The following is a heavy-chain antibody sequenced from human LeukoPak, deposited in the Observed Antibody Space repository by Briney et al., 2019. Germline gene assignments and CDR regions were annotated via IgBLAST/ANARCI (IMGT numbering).Heavy chain of an antibody. D-gene: IGHD3-10*01. V-gene: IGHV3-48*01. CDR3: AREASMVRGPSGGIDY. CDR1: GITLSDFW. J-gene: IGHJ4*02. CDR2: ISSSSSTI. Sequence: GGSPRLSCAASGITLSDFWLSWVRQAPGKGLEWVSYISSSSSTIYYADSVKGRFTISGDNAKNSLYLQMNSLRAEDTAVYYCAREASMVRGPSGGIDYWGQGTLVTVSS.